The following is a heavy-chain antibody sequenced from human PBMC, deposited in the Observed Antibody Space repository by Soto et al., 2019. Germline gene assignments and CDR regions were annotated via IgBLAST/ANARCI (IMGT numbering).Heavy chain of an antibody. Sequence: GGSLRLSCAASEFTFSKHGMHWVRQAPGKGLEWVAVISYDGSNKYYGDSVKDRFIISRDNSKNTLYLHMNSLRPEDTAVYFCAKGTKLMMVYHLLDSWGQGSLVTVSS. D-gene: IGHD2-8*01. CDR3: AKGTKLMMVYHLLDS. V-gene: IGHV3-30*18. CDR2: ISYDGSNK. CDR1: EFTFSKHG. J-gene: IGHJ4*02.